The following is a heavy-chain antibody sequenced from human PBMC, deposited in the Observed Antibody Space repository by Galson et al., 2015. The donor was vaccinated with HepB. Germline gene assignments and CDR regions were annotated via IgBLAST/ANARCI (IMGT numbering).Heavy chain of an antibody. CDR2: ISYSGST. CDR3: ARVGCSGGSCYGNYYGMDV. V-gene: IGHV4-61*05. CDR1: GDSISPTTYY. J-gene: IGHJ6*02. D-gene: IGHD2-15*01. Sequence: SETLSLTCTVSGDSISPTTYYRGWIRQAPGRGLEWIGYISYSGSTNYNPSLKSRVTISVDTSKNQFSLKLSAVTAADTAVYYCARVGCSGGSCYGNYYGMDVWGQGTTVTVSS.